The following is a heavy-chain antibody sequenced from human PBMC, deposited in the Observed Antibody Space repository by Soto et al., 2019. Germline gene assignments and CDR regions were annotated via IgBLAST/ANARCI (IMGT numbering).Heavy chain of an antibody. V-gene: IGHV4-39*01. Sequence: SETLSLTCTVSGGSISSSSYYWGWIRQPPGKGLEWIGSIYYSGSTYYNPSLKSRVTISVDTSKNQFSLKLSSVTAADTAVYYCARTDCSGGSCYYNWFDPWGQGTLVTVS. D-gene: IGHD2-15*01. CDR1: GGSISSSSYY. J-gene: IGHJ5*02. CDR2: IYYSGST. CDR3: ARTDCSGGSCYYNWFDP.